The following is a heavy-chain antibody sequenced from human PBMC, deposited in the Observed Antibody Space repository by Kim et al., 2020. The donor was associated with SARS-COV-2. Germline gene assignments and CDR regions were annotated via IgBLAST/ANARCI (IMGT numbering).Heavy chain of an antibody. J-gene: IGHJ5*02. CDR2: IYYSGST. D-gene: IGHD3-3*01. CDR1: GGSISSGGYY. Sequence: SETLSLTCTVSGGSISSGGYYWSWIRQHPGKGLEWIGYIYYSGSTYYNPSLKSRVTISVDTSKNQFSLKLSSVTAADTAVYYCARASLEWLLPNWFDPWGQGTLVTVSS. V-gene: IGHV4-31*03. CDR3: ARASLEWLLPNWFDP.